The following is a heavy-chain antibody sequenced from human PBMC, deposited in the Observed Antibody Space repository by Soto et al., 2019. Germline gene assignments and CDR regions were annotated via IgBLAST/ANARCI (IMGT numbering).Heavy chain of an antibody. V-gene: IGHV3-23*01. CDR2: ISGSGGTT. CDR3: ALRYCSRTTCPPLNSYIYMDV. Sequence: EVQLLESGGDLVQPGGSLRLSCAASGFTFSNYAMTWVRQAPGKGLEWVSGISGSGGTTFYAGFVKGRFPISRDNSKNALYLQMNSLRAEETAVYYCALRYCSRTTCPPLNSYIYMDVWGKGTTVTVSS. CDR1: GFTFSNYA. J-gene: IGHJ6*03. D-gene: IGHD2-2*01.